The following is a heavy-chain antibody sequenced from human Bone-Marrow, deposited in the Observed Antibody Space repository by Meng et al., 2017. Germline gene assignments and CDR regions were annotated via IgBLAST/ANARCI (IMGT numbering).Heavy chain of an antibody. D-gene: IGHD3-22*01. CDR2: ISGSGGGT. J-gene: IGHJ4*02. V-gene: IGHV3-23*01. CDR3: AKSSGFLFPHDY. CDR1: GFTFSSYA. Sequence: GGSLRLSCAASGFTFSSYAMSWVRQAPGKGLEWVSGISGSGGGTYYADSVKGRFTISSDNSKNTLYLQMNSLRAEDTAVYYCAKSSGFLFPHDYWGQGNLVNGAS.